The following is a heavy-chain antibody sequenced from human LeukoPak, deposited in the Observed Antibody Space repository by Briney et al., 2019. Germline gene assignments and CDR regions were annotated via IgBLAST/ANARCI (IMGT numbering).Heavy chain of an antibody. J-gene: IGHJ2*01. D-gene: IGHD3-10*01. CDR3: ARVRGLMGGASMKAQYWYFDL. CDR1: GGTFSSYA. CDR2: IIPILGIA. Sequence: SVKVSCKASGGTFSSYAISWMRQAPGQGLEWMGRIIPILGIANYAQKFQGRVTITADKSTSTAYMELSSLRSEDTAVYYCARVRGLMGGASMKAQYWYFDLWGRGTLVTVSS. V-gene: IGHV1-69*04.